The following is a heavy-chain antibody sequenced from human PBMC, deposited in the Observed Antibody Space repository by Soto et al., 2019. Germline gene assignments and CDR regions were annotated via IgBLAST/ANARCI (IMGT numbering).Heavy chain of an antibody. CDR3: ARADWSGWIDY. CDR1: GGSINNDGYY. J-gene: IGHJ4*01. Sequence: QVQLQESGPGLVKPSQTLSLPCTVSGGSINNDGYYWTWIRQHPRKGLEWIGYIYYSGNTFYNPSLKGRASLSVDTSKNQSSRTLTSVTAADTAVFYCARADWSGWIDYWGHGTLVTVSS. D-gene: IGHD6-19*01. CDR2: IYYSGNT. V-gene: IGHV4-31*03.